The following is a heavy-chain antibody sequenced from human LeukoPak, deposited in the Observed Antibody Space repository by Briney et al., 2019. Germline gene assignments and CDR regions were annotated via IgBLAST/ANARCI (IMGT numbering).Heavy chain of an antibody. CDR1: GYTFTGYY. CDR3: ARVSDEYYYDSSGQIDY. J-gene: IGHJ4*02. D-gene: IGHD3-22*01. V-gene: IGHV1-2*04. Sequence: ASVKVSCKASGYTFTGYYMHWVRQAPGQGLEWMGWINPNSGGTNYAQKFQGWVTMTRDTSISTAYMELSRLRSDDTAVYYCARVSDEYYYDSSGQIDYWGQGTLVTVSS. CDR2: INPNSGGT.